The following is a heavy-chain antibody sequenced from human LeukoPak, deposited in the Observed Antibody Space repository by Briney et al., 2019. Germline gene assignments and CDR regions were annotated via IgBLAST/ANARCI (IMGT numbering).Heavy chain of an antibody. V-gene: IGHV3-48*01. Sequence: PGGSLRLSCAASGFIFSSYSMNWVRQAPGKGLEGVSYISSSSSTIYYADYVKGRFTISRDNAKNSLYLQMISLRAEDTAVYYCAREEYYYDSSGYYLPYYFDYWGQGTLVTVSS. CDR3: AREEYYYDSSGYYLPYYFDY. J-gene: IGHJ4*02. D-gene: IGHD3-22*01. CDR2: ISSSSSTI. CDR1: GFIFSSYS.